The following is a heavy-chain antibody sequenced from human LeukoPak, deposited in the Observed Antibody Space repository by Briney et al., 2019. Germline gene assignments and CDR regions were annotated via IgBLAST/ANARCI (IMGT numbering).Heavy chain of an antibody. CDR1: GFTFSDYY. D-gene: IGHD3-22*01. Sequence: GGSLRLSCAASGFTFSDYYMSWIRQAPGKGLEWVSYISSSGSTIYYADSVKGRFTISRGNAKNSLYLQMNSLRAEDTAVYYCAREGSYYDSSGYYLTLDYWGQGTLVTVSS. J-gene: IGHJ4*02. CDR2: ISSSGSTI. V-gene: IGHV3-11*01. CDR3: AREGSYYDSSGYYLTLDY.